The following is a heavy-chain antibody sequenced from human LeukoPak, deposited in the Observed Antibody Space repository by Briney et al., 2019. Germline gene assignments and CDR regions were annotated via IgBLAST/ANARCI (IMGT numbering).Heavy chain of an antibody. CDR1: GFTFSNAW. CDR3: ARYLDYGGNSRVFQH. V-gene: IGHV4-34*01. D-gene: IGHD4-23*01. CDR2: INHGGST. J-gene: IGHJ1*01. Sequence: GSLRLSCAASGFTFSNAWMSWVRQAPGKGLEWVGEINHGGSTNYNPSLKSRVTISVDTSKNQFSLKLSSVTAADTAVYYCARYLDYGGNSRVFQHWGQGTLVTVSS.